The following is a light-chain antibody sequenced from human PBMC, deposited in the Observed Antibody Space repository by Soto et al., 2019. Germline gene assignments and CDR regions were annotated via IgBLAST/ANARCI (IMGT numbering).Light chain of an antibody. CDR2: DVS. V-gene: IGLV2-18*02. Sequence: QSVLTQPPSVSGSPGQSVTISCTGTSSDVGSYNSVSWYQQPPGTAPKLMIYDVSNRPSGVPDRFSGSKSGNTASLTISGLQAEDEADYYCSSYTHSTTLVFGGGTQLTVL. CDR1: SSDVGSYNS. J-gene: IGLJ2*01. CDR3: SSYTHSTTLV.